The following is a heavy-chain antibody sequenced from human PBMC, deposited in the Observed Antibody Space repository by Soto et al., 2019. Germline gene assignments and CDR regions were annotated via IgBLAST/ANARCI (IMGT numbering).Heavy chain of an antibody. J-gene: IGHJ6*02. D-gene: IGHD2-2*02. CDR1: GFTFSSYN. CDR2: VSSGGGST. V-gene: IGHV3-23*01. Sequence: GGSLRLSCTASGFTFSSYNMNWVRQAPGKGLEWVSAVSSGGGSTYYADSVKGRFTISRDNSKNTLYLQMNSLRAEDTALYYCASYCSGTSCYTSSYYGMDVWGQGTTVTVSS. CDR3: ASYCSGTSCYTSSYYGMDV.